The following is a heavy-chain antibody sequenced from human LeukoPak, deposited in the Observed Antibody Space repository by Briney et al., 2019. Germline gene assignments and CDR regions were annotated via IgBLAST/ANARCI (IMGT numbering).Heavy chain of an antibody. Sequence: PGGSLRLSCAASGFTFSSYAMHWVRQAPGKGLEGVAVISYDGSNKYYADSVKGRFTISRDNSKNTLYLQMNSLRAEDTAVYYCAKDRVRQIVTRLGISFDYWGQGTLVTVSS. CDR3: AKDRVRQIVTRLGISFDY. CDR2: ISYDGSNK. CDR1: GFTFSSYA. V-gene: IGHV3-30-3*01. J-gene: IGHJ4*02. D-gene: IGHD2/OR15-2a*01.